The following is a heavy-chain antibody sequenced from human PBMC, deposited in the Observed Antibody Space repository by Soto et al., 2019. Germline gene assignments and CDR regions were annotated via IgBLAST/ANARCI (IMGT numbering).Heavy chain of an antibody. CDR2: IITLFATP. CDR3: ASLTTLQISGYGTRRYSGMDV. D-gene: IGHD5-12*01. CDR1: GDSFTSYT. J-gene: IGHJ6*01. Sequence: QVQLVQSGAEVKKPGSSVRVSCKASGDSFTSYTMSWVRQAPGQGLEWMGGIITLFATPNYAQKFQGRVTISADKSTNTTYMELSRLTSEDTAVYYCASLTTLQISGYGTRRYSGMDVWGQGTTVTVPS. V-gene: IGHV1-69*06.